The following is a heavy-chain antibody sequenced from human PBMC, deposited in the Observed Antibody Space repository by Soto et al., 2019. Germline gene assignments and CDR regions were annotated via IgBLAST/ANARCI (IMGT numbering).Heavy chain of an antibody. V-gene: IGHV4-34*01. CDR2: INHSGST. Sequence: SETLSLSCAVYGGSFSGYYWSWIRQPPGKGLEWIGEINHSGSTNYNPSLKSRVTISVDTSKNQFSLKLSSVTAADTAVYYCASSSYYYGSGSYKNYFDYWGQGTLVTVSS. J-gene: IGHJ4*02. D-gene: IGHD3-10*01. CDR1: GGSFSGYY. CDR3: ASSSYYYGSGSYKNYFDY.